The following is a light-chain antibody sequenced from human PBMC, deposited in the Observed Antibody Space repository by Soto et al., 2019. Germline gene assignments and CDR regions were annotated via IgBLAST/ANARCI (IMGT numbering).Light chain of an antibody. CDR3: QQYGSSPPRT. CDR2: GAY. V-gene: IGKV3-20*01. CDR1: QSVSSSY. Sequence: EIVLTQSPGTLSLSPGERATLSCRASQSVSSSYLAWYQQKPGQAPRLLIYGAYSRATGIPDRFSGSGSGTDFTLTISRLEPEDFAVYYCQQYGSSPPRTFGQGTNVEIK. J-gene: IGKJ1*01.